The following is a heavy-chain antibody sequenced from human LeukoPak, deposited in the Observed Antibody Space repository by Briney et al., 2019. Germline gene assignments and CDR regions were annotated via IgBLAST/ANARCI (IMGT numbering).Heavy chain of an antibody. CDR1: GGSISSSSYY. CDR2: IYYSGST. CDR3: YRPRLKTWIQLWTGDGLDV. Sequence: SETLSLTCTVSGGSISSSSYYWGWIRQPPGKGLEWIGTIYYSGSTYYNPSLKSRVTISVDTSQNQFSLKLSSVTASDTAVYYCYRPRLKTWIQLWTGDGLDVWGQGTTVTVSS. J-gene: IGHJ6*02. D-gene: IGHD5-18*01. V-gene: IGHV4-39*01.